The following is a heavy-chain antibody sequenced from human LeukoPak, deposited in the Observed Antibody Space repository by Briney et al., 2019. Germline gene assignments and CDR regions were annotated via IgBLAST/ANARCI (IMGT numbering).Heavy chain of an antibody. J-gene: IGHJ4*02. D-gene: IGHD4-23*01. CDR3: ARGIPRDYGGNVI. V-gene: IGHV1-69*13. Sequence: ASVKVSCKASGYTFTSYGISWVRQAPGQGLEWMGGIIPIFGTANYAQKFQGRVTITADESTSTAYMELSSLRSEDTAVYYCARGIPRDYGGNVIWGQGTLVTVSS. CDR1: GYTFTSYG. CDR2: IIPIFGTA.